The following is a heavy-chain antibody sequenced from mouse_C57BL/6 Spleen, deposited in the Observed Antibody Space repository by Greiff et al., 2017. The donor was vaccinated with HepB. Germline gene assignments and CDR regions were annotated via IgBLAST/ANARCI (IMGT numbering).Heavy chain of an antibody. CDR3: ARHEGGLSGFDY. Sequence: QVTLKESGAELVKPGASVKLSCKASGYTFTEYTIHWVKQRSGQGLEWIGWFYPGSGSIKYNEKFKDKATLTADKSSSTVYMELSRLTSEDSAVYFCARHEGGLSGFDYWGQGTTLTVSS. CDR2: FYPGSGSI. V-gene: IGHV1-62-2*01. D-gene: IGHD2-2*01. J-gene: IGHJ2*01. CDR1: GYTFTEYT.